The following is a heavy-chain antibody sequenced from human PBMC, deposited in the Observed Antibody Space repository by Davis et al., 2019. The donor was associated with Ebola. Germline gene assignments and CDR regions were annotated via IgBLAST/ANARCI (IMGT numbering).Heavy chain of an antibody. CDR1: GFTVNNYW. V-gene: IGHV3-74*01. CDR3: ARDRYGDYAIDY. D-gene: IGHD4-17*01. Sequence: GESLKISCVASGFTVNNYWMHWVRQAPGKGLVWVSGIRSDGSARRYADSVKGRFTISGDNAKNTLYLRMNSLRAEDTAVYYCARDRYGDYAIDYWGQGTLVTVSS. J-gene: IGHJ4*02. CDR2: IRSDGSAR.